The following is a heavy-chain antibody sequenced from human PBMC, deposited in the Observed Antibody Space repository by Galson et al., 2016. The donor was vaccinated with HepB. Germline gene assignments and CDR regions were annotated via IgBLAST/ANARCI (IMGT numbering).Heavy chain of an antibody. Sequence: SLRLSCAVSGFRFGEYSMRWVRQAPGEGLEWVGFIRSKTYGGTSEYAASVKGRFTISRDDSRNIAFLQMNRLKTEDTAVYYCTRDSLTYHYDTSGYSDLDYWGQGTLVTVSS. J-gene: IGHJ4*02. D-gene: IGHD3-22*01. CDR3: TRDSLTYHYDTSGYSDLDY. CDR1: GFRFGEYS. V-gene: IGHV3-49*04. CDR2: IRSKTYGGTS.